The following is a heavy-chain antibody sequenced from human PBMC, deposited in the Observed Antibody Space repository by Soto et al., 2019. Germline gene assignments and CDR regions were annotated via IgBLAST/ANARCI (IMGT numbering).Heavy chain of an antibody. J-gene: IGHJ4*02. CDR1: GFTFDDYT. Sequence: GGSLRLSCAASGFTFDDYTMHWVRQAPGKGLEWVSLISWDGGSTYYADSVKGRFTISRDNSKNSLYLQMNSLRTEDTALYYWAKLTRPAAFAGYFDYWGQGTLVTVSS. CDR3: AKLTRPAAFAGYFDY. V-gene: IGHV3-43*01. CDR2: ISWDGGST. D-gene: IGHD2-2*01.